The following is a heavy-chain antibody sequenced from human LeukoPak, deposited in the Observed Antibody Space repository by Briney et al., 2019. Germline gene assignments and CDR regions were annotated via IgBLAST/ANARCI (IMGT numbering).Heavy chain of an antibody. J-gene: IGHJ4*02. D-gene: IGHD5-12*01. CDR2: IYHRGGT. Sequence: PSETLSLTCTVSIYSISSGYYWGWIRQPPGKGLEWIGSIYHRGGTYYNPSLKSRVTISVDTSKNQFSLRLSTVTAADTAVYYCARAGVATWQYWGQGTLVTVSS. CDR3: ARAGVATWQY. V-gene: IGHV4-38-2*02. CDR1: IYSISSGYY.